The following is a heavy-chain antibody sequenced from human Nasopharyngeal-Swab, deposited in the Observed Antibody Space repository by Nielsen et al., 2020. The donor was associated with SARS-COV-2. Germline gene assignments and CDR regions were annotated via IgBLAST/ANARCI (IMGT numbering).Heavy chain of an antibody. D-gene: IGHD2-15*01. J-gene: IGHJ1*01. CDR3: ARGEYCSGGSCYFTFQH. CDR2: ISYDGSNK. V-gene: IGHV3-30-3*01. Sequence: PGKGLEWVAVISYDGSNKYYADSVKGRFTISRDNAKSSLFLQLNSLRAEDTAVYYCARGEYCSGGSCYFTFQHWGQGTLVTVSS.